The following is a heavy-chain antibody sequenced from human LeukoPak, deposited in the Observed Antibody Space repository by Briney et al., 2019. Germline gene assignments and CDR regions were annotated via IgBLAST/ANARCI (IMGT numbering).Heavy chain of an antibody. Sequence: PETLSLTCTVSGGSISSNSYYWGWIRQPPGKGLEWIGSIYYSGSTYYNPSLKSRVTISVDTSKNQFSLKLSSVTAADTAVYYCARLHSYLVYYFDYWGQGTLVTVSS. CDR1: GGSISSNSYY. CDR2: IYYSGST. CDR3: ARLHSYLVYYFDY. D-gene: IGHD5-18*01. J-gene: IGHJ4*02. V-gene: IGHV4-39*01.